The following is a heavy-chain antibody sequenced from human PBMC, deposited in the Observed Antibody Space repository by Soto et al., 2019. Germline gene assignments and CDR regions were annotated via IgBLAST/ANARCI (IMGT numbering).Heavy chain of an antibody. Sequence: VKVSGKGVGYSFSTRCIHWGHKTPGQRLEWMGWINAGNGYTKNSQNFQGRVTITRDTSASTAYTELSSLRSEDTAVYYCARDRAVIGAIELDYWGQGTLVTVSS. D-gene: IGHD2-15*01. V-gene: IGHV1-3*01. J-gene: IGHJ4*02. CDR2: INAGNGYT. CDR1: GYSFSTRC. CDR3: ARDRAVIGAIELDY.